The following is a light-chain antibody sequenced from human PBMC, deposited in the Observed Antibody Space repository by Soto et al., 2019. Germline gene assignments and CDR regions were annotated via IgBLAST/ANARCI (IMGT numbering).Light chain of an antibody. V-gene: IGKV3-15*01. CDR1: QSVGNK. J-gene: IGKJ2*01. Sequence: IVLTQSPVTLSVSPGDRATLSCRASQSVGNKLAWYQQKPGQPPRYLIKDDSTRATGTPARFSGSGSGTEFTLTISSLQSEEFAVYLCQQYKSLYTFGHGTKLEIK. CDR2: DDS. CDR3: QQYKSLYT.